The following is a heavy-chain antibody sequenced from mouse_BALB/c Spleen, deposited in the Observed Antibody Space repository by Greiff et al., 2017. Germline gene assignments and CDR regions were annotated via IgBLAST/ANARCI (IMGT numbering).Heavy chain of an antibody. V-gene: IGHV1S137*01. D-gene: IGHD2-3*01. J-gene: IGHJ4*01. CDR1: GYTFTDYA. CDR2: ISTYYGDA. CDR3: ARGGGDGYYDAMDY. Sequence: QVQLKESGAELVRPGVSVKISCKGSGYTFTDYAMHWVKQSHAKSLEWIGVISTYYGDASYNQKFKGKATMTVDKSSSTAYMELARLTSEDSAIYYCARGGGDGYYDAMDYWGQGTSVTVSA.